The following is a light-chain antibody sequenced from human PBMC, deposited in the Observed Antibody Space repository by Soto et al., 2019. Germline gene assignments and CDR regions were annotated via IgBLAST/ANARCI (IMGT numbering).Light chain of an antibody. CDR2: EVN. J-gene: IGLJ1*01. CDR3: SSYAGSSNV. Sequence: QSVLTQPPSVSGAPGQRVSISCTGSTSNIGAPYDVHWYQHLPGTAPKLMIYEVNKRPSGVPDRFSGSKSGNTASLTVPGLQAEDEADYYCSSYAGSSNVFGTGTKLTVL. V-gene: IGLV1-40*01. CDR1: TSNIGAPYD.